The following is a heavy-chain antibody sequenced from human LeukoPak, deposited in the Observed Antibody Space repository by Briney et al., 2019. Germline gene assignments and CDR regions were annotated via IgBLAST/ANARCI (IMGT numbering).Heavy chain of an antibody. CDR1: GGSFGGYY. D-gene: IGHD3-10*01. CDR2: INHSGST. V-gene: IGHV4-34*01. CDR3: ARATGYYYGSGSIFDY. Sequence: SETLSLTCAVYGGSFGGYYWSWIRQPPGKGLEWIGEINHSGSTNYNPSLKSRVTISVDTSKNQFSLKLSSVTAADTAVYYCARATGYYYGSGSIFDYWGQGTLVTVSS. J-gene: IGHJ4*02.